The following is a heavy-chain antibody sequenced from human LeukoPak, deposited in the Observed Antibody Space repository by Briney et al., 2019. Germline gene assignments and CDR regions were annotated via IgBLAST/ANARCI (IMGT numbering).Heavy chain of an antibody. D-gene: IGHD1-26*01. V-gene: IGHV3-21*01. CDR1: GFTFSIYN. CDR2: ISTSSNYI. CDR3: ARDVGASAPDAFDI. Sequence: GGSLSLSCTASGFTFSIYNMNWVRQAPGKGLEWVSSISTSSNYIYYADSVKGRFTISRDNAKNSLYLQMNSLRVEDTDVYYCARDVGASAPDAFDIWGQGTMVTVSS. J-gene: IGHJ3*02.